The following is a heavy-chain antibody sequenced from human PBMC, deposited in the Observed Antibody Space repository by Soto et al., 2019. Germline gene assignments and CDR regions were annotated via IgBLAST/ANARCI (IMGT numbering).Heavy chain of an antibody. CDR3: VRGASLNVDY. J-gene: IGHJ4*02. CDR2: VNWNGGST. D-gene: IGHD1-1*01. Sequence: EVQLVESGGGVLRPGGSLRLSCAASGFTFDDYGMSWARQAPGKGLEWVSGVNWNGGSTGYADSVKGRCTISRDNAKTSLYLQMNSLRDEDTAFYYCVRGASLNVDYWGQGNLVTVSS. CDR1: GFTFDDYG. V-gene: IGHV3-20*04.